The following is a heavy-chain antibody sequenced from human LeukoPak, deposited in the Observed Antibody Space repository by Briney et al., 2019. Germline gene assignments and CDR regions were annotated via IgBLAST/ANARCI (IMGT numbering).Heavy chain of an antibody. V-gene: IGHV1-8*01. CDR1: GYTFTSYD. CDR3: ARGGNYYDSSGYYYMSYYYYYGMDV. CDR2: MNPNSGNT. D-gene: IGHD3-22*01. Sequence: ASVKVSCKASGYTFTSYDINWVRQATGQGLEWMGWMNPNSGNTGYAQKFQGRVTMTRNTSISTAYMELSSLRSEDTAVYYCARGGNYYDSSGYYYMSYYYYYGMDVWGQGTTVTVSS. J-gene: IGHJ6*02.